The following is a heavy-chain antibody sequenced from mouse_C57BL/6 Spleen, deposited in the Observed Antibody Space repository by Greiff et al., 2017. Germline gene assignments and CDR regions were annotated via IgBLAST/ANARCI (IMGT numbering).Heavy chain of an antibody. CDR2: ISPGRGST. CDR3: GRLRFAY. J-gene: IGHJ3*01. CDR1: GYTFTSYW. Sequence: QVQLQQPGAELVKPGASVKMSCKASGYTFTSYWITWVKQRPGQGLEWIGDISPGRGSTHYNEKFKSKATLTVDTSSSTAYMQLSSLTSEGSAGYYCGRLRFAYWGQGTLVTVSA. V-gene: IGHV1-55*01.